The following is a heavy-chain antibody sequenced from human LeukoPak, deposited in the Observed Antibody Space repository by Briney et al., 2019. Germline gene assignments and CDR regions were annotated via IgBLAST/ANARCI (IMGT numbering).Heavy chain of an antibody. D-gene: IGHD3-10*01. V-gene: IGHV3-30*02. J-gene: IGHJ5*02. CDR3: AKDPPFYGSGRNWFDP. CDR1: GFTFSVYG. CDR2: IRYDGSNK. Sequence: GGSLRLSCAASGFTFSVYGMHWVRQAPGKGLEWVAFIRYDGSNKYYADSVKGRFTISRDNSKNTLYLQMNSLRAEDTAVYYCAKDPPFYGSGRNWFDPWGQGTLVTVSS.